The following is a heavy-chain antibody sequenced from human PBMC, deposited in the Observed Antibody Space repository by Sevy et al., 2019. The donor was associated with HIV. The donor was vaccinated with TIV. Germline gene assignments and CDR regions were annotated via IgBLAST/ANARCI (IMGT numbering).Heavy chain of an antibody. V-gene: IGHV1-18*01. J-gene: IGHJ4*02. CDR3: ARARSEMYYYDSSGYSYYFDY. Sequence: ASVKVSCKASGYTFTSYGISWVRPAPGQGLEWMGWISAYNGNTNYAQKLQGRVTMTTDTSTSTAYMELRSLRSDDTAVYYCARARSEMYYYDSSGYSYYFDYWGQGTLVTVSS. CDR2: ISAYNGNT. CDR1: GYTFTSYG. D-gene: IGHD3-22*01.